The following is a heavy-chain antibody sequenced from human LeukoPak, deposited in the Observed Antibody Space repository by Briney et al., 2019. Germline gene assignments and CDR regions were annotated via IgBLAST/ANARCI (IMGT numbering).Heavy chain of an antibody. V-gene: IGHV3-30*02. CDR1: GFTFSSYG. Sequence: GGSLRLSCAASGFTFSSYGMHWVRQAPGKGLEWVAFIGYDGSNEYYADSVKGRFTISRDNSKNTLYLQMNSLRSEDTAVYYCARGGWFGELLLDYWGQGTLATVTS. CDR2: IGYDGSNE. J-gene: IGHJ4*02. D-gene: IGHD3-10*01. CDR3: ARGGWFGELLLDY.